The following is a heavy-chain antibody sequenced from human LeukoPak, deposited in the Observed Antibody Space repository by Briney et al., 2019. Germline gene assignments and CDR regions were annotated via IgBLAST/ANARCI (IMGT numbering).Heavy chain of an antibody. CDR1: GYRFTNYW. J-gene: IGHJ4*02. CDR3: AVKPGYIGSWGTFDS. CDR2: IYPGDSDT. Sequence: GESLKISCKASGYRFTNYWIGWVRQMAGKGLEWMGSIYPGDSDTRYSPSFQGQVTISADKSISTAYLQWSSLKASDTAMYYCAVKPGYIGSWGTFDSWGQGTLVTVSS. D-gene: IGHD1-26*01. V-gene: IGHV5-51*01.